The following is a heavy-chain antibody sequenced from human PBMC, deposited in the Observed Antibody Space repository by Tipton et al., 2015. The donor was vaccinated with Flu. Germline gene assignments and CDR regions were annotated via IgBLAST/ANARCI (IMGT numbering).Heavy chain of an antibody. J-gene: IGHJ5*02. Sequence: TLSLTCTVSGFSIISYYWSWIRQPAGKGLEWIGRIYTSGSANYNPSLKSRVTISVEKSKNQFSLKLYSVTAADTAVYYCARDRLSRGFEPWGKGNLVTVS. V-gene: IGHV4-4*07. CDR2: IYTSGSA. CDR1: GFSIISYY. D-gene: IGHD6-6*01. CDR3: ARDRLSRGFEP.